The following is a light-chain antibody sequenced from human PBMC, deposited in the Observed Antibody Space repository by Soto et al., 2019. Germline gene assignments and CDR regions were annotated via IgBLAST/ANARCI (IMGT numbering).Light chain of an antibody. CDR1: QNIYYN. CDR2: RAS. CDR3: LQYHNLWA. Sequence: ILMTQSPATVSVSPGESATLSCRASQNIYYNVAWYQQRPGQAPRLLIYRASTRATGVPARFSGSGSGTEFTLPISSLQPEDFTVYSCLQYHNLWAFGQGTKVDIK. J-gene: IGKJ1*01. V-gene: IGKV3-15*01.